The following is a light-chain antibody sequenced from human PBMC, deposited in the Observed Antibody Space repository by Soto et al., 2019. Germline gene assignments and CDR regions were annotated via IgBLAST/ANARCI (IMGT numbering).Light chain of an antibody. CDR1: SSDVGGYNY. CDR2: DVS. J-gene: IGLJ1*01. CDR3: SSYTSNSTLYV. Sequence: QSVLTQPASVSGSPGQSIAISCTGTSSDVGGYNYVSWYQHHPGKAPKLMIYDVSNRPPGVSNRFSGSKSGNTASLTISGLQAEDEADYYCSSYTSNSTLYVFGTGTKVTVL. V-gene: IGLV2-14*03.